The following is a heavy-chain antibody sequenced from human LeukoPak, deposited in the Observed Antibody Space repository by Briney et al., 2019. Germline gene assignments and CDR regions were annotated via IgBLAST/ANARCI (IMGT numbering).Heavy chain of an antibody. Sequence: SETLSLTCAVSGGSISSSNWWSWVRQPLGKGLEWIGEIYHSGSTNYNPSLQSRVTISLDKSKNQFSLRLTSVTAADTAVYYCARYGIAAAGTDWGQGTLVTVSS. J-gene: IGHJ4*02. V-gene: IGHV4-4*02. CDR1: GGSISSSNW. D-gene: IGHD6-13*01. CDR3: ARYGIAAAGTD. CDR2: IYHSGST.